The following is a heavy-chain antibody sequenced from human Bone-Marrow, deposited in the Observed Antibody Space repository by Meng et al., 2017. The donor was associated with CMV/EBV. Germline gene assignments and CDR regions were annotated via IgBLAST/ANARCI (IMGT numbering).Heavy chain of an antibody. Sequence: GSLRLSCSVSGGSISGYYWSWIRQPPGEGLEWIGYIHYSGSTNYNPSLKSRVTILVDTSKNQFSLKLSSVTAADTAVYYCARYHISSSDYYYYGMDVWGQGTTVTV. J-gene: IGHJ6*02. CDR2: IHYSGST. CDR1: GGSISGYY. V-gene: IGHV4-59*01. CDR3: ARYHISSSDYYYYGMDV. D-gene: IGHD6-6*01.